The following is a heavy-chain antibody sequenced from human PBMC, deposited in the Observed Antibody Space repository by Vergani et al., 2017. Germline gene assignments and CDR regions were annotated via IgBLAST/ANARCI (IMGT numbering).Heavy chain of an antibody. J-gene: IGHJ5*02. CDR2: IGTTGDTGDT. D-gene: IGHD3-22*01. CDR1: GFTFSSYD. Sequence: EVQLVESGGGLVKPGGSLRLSCAASGFTFSSYDMHWVRQPTGKGLEWVSAIGTTGDTGDTYYPGSVKGRFTISRENAKNSLYLQMNSLRAGDTAVYYCARDLYDSSAYGGNWFDPWGQGTLVTVSS. V-gene: IGHV3-13*01. CDR3: ARDLYDSSAYGGNWFDP.